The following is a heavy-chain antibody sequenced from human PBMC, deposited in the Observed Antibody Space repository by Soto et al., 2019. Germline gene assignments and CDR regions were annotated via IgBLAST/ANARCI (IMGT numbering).Heavy chain of an antibody. D-gene: IGHD2-2*01. Sequence: LRLSCAASGFTFSSYSLHWVRQAPGKGLEWVAVISSDGSTTYYADSVKGRFTVSRDNSRNTLYLQMNSLRTDDTAVYYGAGGGGSLNQGFDLWGQGTLVTVYS. CDR3: AGGGGSLNQGFDL. J-gene: IGHJ4*02. CDR2: ISSDGSTT. CDR1: GFTFSSYS. V-gene: IGHV3-30*04.